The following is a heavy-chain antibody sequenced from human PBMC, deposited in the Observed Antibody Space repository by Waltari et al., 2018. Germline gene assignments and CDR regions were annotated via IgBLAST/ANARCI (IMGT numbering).Heavy chain of an antibody. D-gene: IGHD3-22*01. CDR2: IYTSGST. J-gene: IGHJ4*01. CDR3: ARGGGYYYDSSGGADY. CDR1: GGSISSGSYY. V-gene: IGHV4-61*02. Sequence: QVQLQESGPGLVKPSQTLSLTCTVSGGSISSGSYYWSWIRQPAGKGLEWIGRIYTSGSTNYNPSLKSRVTISVDTSKNQFSLKLSSVTAADTAVYYCARGGGYYYDSSGGADYWGQEPWSPSPQ.